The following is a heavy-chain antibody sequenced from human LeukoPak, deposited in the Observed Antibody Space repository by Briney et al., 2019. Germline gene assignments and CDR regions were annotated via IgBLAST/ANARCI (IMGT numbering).Heavy chain of an antibody. CDR1: GGSITSGRYY. CDR3: ATNTSNTAFDY. Sequence: PSETLSLTCAVSGGSITSGRYYWGWIRQPPGKGLEWIGSVYYSGSNSYNPSLKSRVTISVDTSNNQFSLRLSSVTAADTAVYYCATNTSNTAFDYWGPGTLVTVSS. D-gene: IGHD4-11*01. J-gene: IGHJ4*02. CDR2: VYYSGSN. V-gene: IGHV4-39*01.